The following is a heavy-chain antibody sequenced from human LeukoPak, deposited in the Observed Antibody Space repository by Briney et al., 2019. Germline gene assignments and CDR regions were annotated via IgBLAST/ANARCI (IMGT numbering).Heavy chain of an antibody. V-gene: IGHV5-51*01. J-gene: IGHJ1*01. CDR3: ARSGGNFYSSTWYGH. CDR1: GYSFTSYW. D-gene: IGHD6-13*01. CDR2: IYPGDSDT. Sequence: GESLKISCKGSGYSFTSYWIAWGRQLPGKGLEWMGIIYPGDSDTRYSPSFQGQVTISADKSISTAYLQWSSLKASDTAMYYCARSGGNFYSSTWYGHWGQGTLVTVSS.